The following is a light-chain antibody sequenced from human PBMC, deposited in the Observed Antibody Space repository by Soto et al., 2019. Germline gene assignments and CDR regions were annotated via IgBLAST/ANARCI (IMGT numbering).Light chain of an antibody. Sequence: QSALSQPASVSGSPGQSITISCSGSGSDVGANNLVSWYQQSPGKVPRLLIYEDAKRPAGISHRFSGAKSGNTASLTISGLRAEDEADYHCCSYAGSRTLIFGGGTQLTVL. CDR1: GSDVGANNL. J-gene: IGLJ2*01. CDR2: EDA. CDR3: CSYAGSRTLI. V-gene: IGLV2-23*01.